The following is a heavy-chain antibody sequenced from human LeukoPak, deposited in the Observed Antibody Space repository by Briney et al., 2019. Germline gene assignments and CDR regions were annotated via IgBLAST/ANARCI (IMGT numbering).Heavy chain of an antibody. J-gene: IGHJ4*02. Sequence: GASVKLSCKASGYTFTNYDINWVRQATGQGLEWMGWINSNNGNTGYAQKFQDRVTMTRDTSISTVYMELSSLRSEDTAVYYCARGGLVAGPYYFDYWGQGTLVTVSS. D-gene: IGHD6-19*01. CDR1: GYTFTNYD. V-gene: IGHV1-8*01. CDR2: INSNNGNT. CDR3: ARGGLVAGPYYFDY.